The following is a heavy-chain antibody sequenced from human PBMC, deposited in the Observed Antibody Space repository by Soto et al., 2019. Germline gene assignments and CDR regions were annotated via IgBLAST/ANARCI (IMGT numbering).Heavy chain of an antibody. CDR1: GCTLMRYA. Sequence: PGECLRRYGAASGCTLMRYAVSRVRQAPGKGLEWVSAISGSGGSTYYADSVKGRVSISRDNSKNTLYLRMNSLRAEDPAVYYGATSPGDIVVVVAFIKMRHPRRSTPFANASSFQ. D-gene: IGHD2-15*01. CDR3: ATSPGDIVVVVAFIKMRHPRRSTPFANASSFQ. V-gene: IGHV3-23*01. CDR2: ISGSGGST. J-gene: IGHJ1*01.